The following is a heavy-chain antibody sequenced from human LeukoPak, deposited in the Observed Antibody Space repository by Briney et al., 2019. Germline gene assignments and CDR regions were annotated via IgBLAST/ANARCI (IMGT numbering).Heavy chain of an antibody. J-gene: IGHJ4*02. CDR1: GGSISGYY. Sequence: SETLSLTCTVSGGSISGYYGSWIRQPPGKGLERIGYIYYSGTTTYNPSLKSRVTISVDTSKNQFSLKLSSVTAADTAVYYCARRVVRGGLDYWGQGTLVTVSS. CDR2: IYYSGTT. V-gene: IGHV4-59*08. CDR3: ARRVVRGGLDY. D-gene: IGHD3-10*01.